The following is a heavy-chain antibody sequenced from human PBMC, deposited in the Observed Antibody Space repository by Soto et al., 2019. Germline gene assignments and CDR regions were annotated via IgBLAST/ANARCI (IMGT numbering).Heavy chain of an antibody. CDR1: GFTFSTYS. CDR2: ISSSSSYI. D-gene: IGHD6-19*01. V-gene: IGHV3-21*01. CDR3: ARDPPYSSGWPYFDY. J-gene: IGHJ4*02. Sequence: VGSLRLSCAASGFTFSTYSMNWVRQAPGKGLEWVSSISSSSSYIYYADSVKGRFTISRDNAKNSLYLQMNSLRGDDTAVYYCARDPPYSSGWPYFDYWGQGTLVTVSS.